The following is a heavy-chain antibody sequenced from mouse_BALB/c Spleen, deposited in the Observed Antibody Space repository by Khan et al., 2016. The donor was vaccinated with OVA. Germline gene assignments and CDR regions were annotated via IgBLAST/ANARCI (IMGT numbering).Heavy chain of an antibody. CDR1: GYTFTDYY. CDR3: ARRNYFGYTFVY. Sequence: QVQLQQSGAELARPGASVKLSCKASGYTFTDYYINWVKQRTGQGLEWIGEISPGSGDTYYNEKFKGKATLTADKSSSTAYMQLNSLTSEASAVYCCARRNYFGYTFVYWGQGTLVTVSA. D-gene: IGHD1-2*01. V-gene: IGHV1-77*01. CDR2: ISPGSGDT. J-gene: IGHJ3*01.